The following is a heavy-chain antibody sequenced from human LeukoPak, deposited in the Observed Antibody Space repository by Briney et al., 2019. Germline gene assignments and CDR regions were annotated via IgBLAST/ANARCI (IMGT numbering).Heavy chain of an antibody. CDR3: AGYSSSWHFDY. CDR1: GYRSTSYW. CDR2: IYPGDSDT. J-gene: IGHJ4*02. D-gene: IGHD6-13*01. Sequence: GEPLQISFQGSGYRSTSYWIDWVRPMPGKGLEWMGIIYPGDSDTRYSPSFQGQVTISADKSISTAYLQWSSLKASDTAMYYCAGYSSSWHFDYWGQGTLVTVSS. V-gene: IGHV5-51*01.